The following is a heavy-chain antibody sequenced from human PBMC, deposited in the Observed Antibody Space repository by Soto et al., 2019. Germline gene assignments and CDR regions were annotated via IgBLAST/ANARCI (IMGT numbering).Heavy chain of an antibody. CDR3: ARRLTGGHNWFDP. CDR1: GDSFTRYW. CDR2: IYPGDSDT. D-gene: IGHD7-27*01. V-gene: IGHV5-51*01. J-gene: IGHJ5*02. Sequence: ASLTISCTCSGDSFTRYWIGWVRQMPGKGLEWMGIIYPGDSDTRYSPSFQGQVTISADKSISTAYLQWSSLKASDTAMYYCARRLTGGHNWFDPWGQGTLVTVSS.